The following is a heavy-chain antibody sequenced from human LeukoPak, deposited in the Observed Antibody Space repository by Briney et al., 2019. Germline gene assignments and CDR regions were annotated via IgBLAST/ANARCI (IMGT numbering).Heavy chain of an antibody. J-gene: IGHJ4*02. CDR1: GFTFDDYA. D-gene: IGHD3-22*01. Sequence: GGSLRLSCAASGFTFDDYAMHWVRQAPGKGLEWVSGISWNSGSIGYADSVKGRFTISRDNAKNSLYLQMNSLRAEDTALYYCAKSDSSGYYYALDYWGQGTLVTVSS. CDR3: AKSDSSGYYYALDY. CDR2: ISWNSGSI. V-gene: IGHV3-9*01.